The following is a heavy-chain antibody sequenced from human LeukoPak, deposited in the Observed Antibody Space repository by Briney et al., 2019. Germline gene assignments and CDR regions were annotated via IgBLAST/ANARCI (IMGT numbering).Heavy chain of an antibody. Sequence: GASVKVSCKASGYTFTGYYMHWVRQAPGQGLEWMGWINPNSGDTNYAQKFQGRVTMTRDTSISTAQMELSRLRSDDTAVYYCARHSIGAAGWYMDVWGKGTTVTVSS. J-gene: IGHJ6*03. CDR1: GYTFTGYY. D-gene: IGHD6-13*01. V-gene: IGHV1-2*02. CDR3: ARHSIGAAGWYMDV. CDR2: INPNSGDT.